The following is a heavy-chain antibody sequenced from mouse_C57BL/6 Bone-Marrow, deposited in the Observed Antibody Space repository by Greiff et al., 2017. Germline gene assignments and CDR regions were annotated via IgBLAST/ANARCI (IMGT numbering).Heavy chain of an antibody. CDR1: GFTFSSYA. Sequence: DVKLQESGGGLVKPGGSLKLSCAASGFTFSSYAMSWVRQTPEKRLEWVATISDGGSYTYYPDNVKGRFTISRDNAKNNLYLQMSHLKSEDTAMYYCAREIYYDYDSAYWGQGTLVTVSS. V-gene: IGHV5-4*01. J-gene: IGHJ3*01. CDR3: AREIYYDYDSAY. CDR2: ISDGGSYT. D-gene: IGHD2-4*01.